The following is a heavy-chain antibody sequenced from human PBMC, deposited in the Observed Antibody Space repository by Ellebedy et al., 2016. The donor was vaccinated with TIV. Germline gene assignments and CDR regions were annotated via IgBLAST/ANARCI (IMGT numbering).Heavy chain of an antibody. CDR3: ATPPCGQNHCFFDH. J-gene: IGHJ4*02. Sequence: AASVKVSCKASGYTFTDHNIHWVRQAPGQGPEWMGWINPNSGDTNYAQKFQGRVTVTRATSINTVYMELSGLRFDDPAVYFCATPPCGQNHCFFDHWGQGTLVTVSS. D-gene: IGHD1-14*01. CDR1: GYTFTDHN. CDR2: INPNSGDT. V-gene: IGHV1-2*02.